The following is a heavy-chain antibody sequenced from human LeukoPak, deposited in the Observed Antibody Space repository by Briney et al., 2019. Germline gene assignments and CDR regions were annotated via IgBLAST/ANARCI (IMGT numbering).Heavy chain of an antibody. V-gene: IGHV3-30*02. Sequence: PGGSLRLSCAASGFTFSSYWMSWVRQAPGKGLEWVAFIFYNGTDKYADSVKGRFTISRDNSKNTLYLEMNRLRPEDTALYYCAKAGASGSGPIDSWGQGTPVIVSS. CDR2: IFYNGTDK. J-gene: IGHJ4*02. D-gene: IGHD3-10*01. CDR3: AKAGASGSGPIDS. CDR1: GFTFSSYW.